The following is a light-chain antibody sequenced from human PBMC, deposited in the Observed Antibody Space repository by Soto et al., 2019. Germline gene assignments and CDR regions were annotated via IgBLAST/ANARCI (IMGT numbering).Light chain of an antibody. J-gene: IGLJ1*01. CDR3: TSFTSSSTLYV. CDR1: GSDVGAYNY. Sequence: QSALTQPASVSGSPGQSITISCTETGSDVGAYNYVSWYQQHPDKAPKLMIYDVSDRPSGVSNRFSGSKSGNTASLTISGLQAEDEADYYCTSFTSSSTLYVFGAGTKLTVL. CDR2: DVS. V-gene: IGLV2-14*01.